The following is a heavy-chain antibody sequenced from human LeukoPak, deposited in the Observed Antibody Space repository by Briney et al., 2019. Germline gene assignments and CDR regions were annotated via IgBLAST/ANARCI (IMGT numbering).Heavy chain of an antibody. V-gene: IGHV1-8*03. CDR2: MNPNSGNT. D-gene: IGHD4-11*01. Sequence: ASVKVSCKASGYTFTSYDINWVRQATGHGLEWMGWMNPNSGNTAYAQKFQGRVTITRNTSINTAYMELSSLTSEDTAMYYCARGRATVTTHWLDPWGQGTLVAVSS. J-gene: IGHJ5*02. CDR1: GYTFTSYD. CDR3: ARGRATVTTHWLDP.